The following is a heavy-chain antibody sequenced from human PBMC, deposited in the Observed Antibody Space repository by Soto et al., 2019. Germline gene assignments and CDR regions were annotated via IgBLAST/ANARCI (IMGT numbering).Heavy chain of an antibody. Sequence: SLRLSCAASGFTFSSYAMSWVRQAPGKGLEWVSAISGSGGSTYYADSVKGRFTISRDNSKNTLYLQMNSLRAEDTAVYYCAKEDKLGVNPLPPFIDYWGQGTLVTVSS. CDR3: AKEDKLGVNPLPPFIDY. D-gene: IGHD3-10*01. J-gene: IGHJ4*01. V-gene: IGHV3-23*01. CDR1: GFTFSSYA. CDR2: ISGSGGST.